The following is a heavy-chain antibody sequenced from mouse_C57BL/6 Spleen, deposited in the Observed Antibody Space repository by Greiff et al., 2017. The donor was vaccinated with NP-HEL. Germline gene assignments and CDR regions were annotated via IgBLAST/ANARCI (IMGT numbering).Heavy chain of an antibody. Sequence: VQLQQSGAELVRPGASVTLSCKASGYTFTDYEMHWVKQTPVHGLEWIGAIDPETGGTAYNQKFKGKAILTADKSSSTAYMELRSLTSEDSAVYYCTREYDGSSYGYFDVWGTGTTVTVSS. V-gene: IGHV1-15*01. CDR1: GYTFTDYE. CDR3: TREYDGSSYGYFDV. CDR2: IDPETGGT. J-gene: IGHJ1*03. D-gene: IGHD1-1*01.